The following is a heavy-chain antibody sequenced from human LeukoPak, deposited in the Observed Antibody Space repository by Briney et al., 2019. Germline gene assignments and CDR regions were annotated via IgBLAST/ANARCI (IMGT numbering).Heavy chain of an antibody. J-gene: IGHJ5*02. CDR1: GGSFSYYY. CDR3: ARGPYYDSSTYYVA. CDR2: INHSGIT. Sequence: PSETLSLTCAVYGGSFSYYYWSWIRQPPGKGLEWIGEINHSGITNYNPSLKSRVTISADTSKNQFSLKLSSVTAADTAVYYCARGPYYDSSTYYVAWGQGTLVTVSS. V-gene: IGHV4-34*01. D-gene: IGHD3-22*01.